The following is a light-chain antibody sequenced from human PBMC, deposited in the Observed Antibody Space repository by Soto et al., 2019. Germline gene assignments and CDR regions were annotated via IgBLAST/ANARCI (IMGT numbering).Light chain of an antibody. V-gene: IGKV1-8*01. CDR3: QQYYSYPRT. CDR1: QGISSY. J-gene: IGKJ1*01. CDR2: AAS. Sequence: AIRMTQSPSSLSASTGDRVTITCRASQGISSYLAWYQQKPGKAPKLLIYAASTLQSGVPSRFSGSGSETDFTLTISCLQSEDFAIYYCQQYYSYPRTFGQGTKVEIK.